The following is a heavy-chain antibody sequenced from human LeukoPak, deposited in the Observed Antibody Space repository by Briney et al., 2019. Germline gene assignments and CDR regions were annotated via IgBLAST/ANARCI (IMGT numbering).Heavy chain of an antibody. CDR3: ARGGDVTTIVVVIPDPFDI. J-gene: IGHJ3*02. Sequence: GSLRLSCAASGFTFSSYAMHWVRQAPGKGLEWVATISYDGNNKYYAESLKGRFTCSRDNSKNNLYLQMNNLRPEDTAVFYCARGGDVTTIVVVIPDPFDIWGQGTMVTVSS. V-gene: IGHV3-30*04. CDR1: GFTFSSYA. D-gene: IGHD3-22*01. CDR2: ISYDGNNK.